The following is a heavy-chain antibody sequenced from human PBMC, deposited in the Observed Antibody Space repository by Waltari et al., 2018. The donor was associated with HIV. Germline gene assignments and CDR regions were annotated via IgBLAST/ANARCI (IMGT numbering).Heavy chain of an antibody. D-gene: IGHD3-22*01. Sequence: QLQLQESGPGLVKPSETLSLTCPVSGGSIRRSSYYWGWIRQPPGKGLEWIGSIYYSGNTYCNPSLKSRVTISVDTSKNQFSLKLSSVTAADTAVFYCARYYDSVQDAFDIWGQGTMVTVSS. CDR3: ARYYDSVQDAFDI. CDR2: IYYSGNT. V-gene: IGHV4-39*07. J-gene: IGHJ3*02. CDR1: GGSIRRSSYY.